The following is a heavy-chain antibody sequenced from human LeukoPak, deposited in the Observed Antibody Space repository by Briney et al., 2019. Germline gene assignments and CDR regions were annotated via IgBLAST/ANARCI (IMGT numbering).Heavy chain of an antibody. V-gene: IGHV1-18*01. CDR1: GYTFTSYG. D-gene: IGHD3-10*01. CDR3: ARESHVTREDY. J-gene: IGHJ4*02. Sequence: ASVKVSCKASGYTFTSYGISWVRQAPGQGLEWMGWISVNDGNTDYPQKLQGRVTMTTDTSTSTAYMELRSLRSDDTAVYYCARESHVTREDYWGQGTLVTVSS. CDR2: ISVNDGNT.